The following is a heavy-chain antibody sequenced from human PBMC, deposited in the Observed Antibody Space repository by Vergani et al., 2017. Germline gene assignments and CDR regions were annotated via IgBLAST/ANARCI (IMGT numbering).Heavy chain of an antibody. CDR1: GGSFSGYY. J-gene: IGHJ6*02. CDR3: ARGRAARPEISYYYYGMDV. CDR2: INHSGST. V-gene: IGHV4-34*01. Sequence: QVQLQQWGAGLLKPSETLSLTCAVYGGSFSGYYWSWIRQPPGKGLEWIGEINHSGSTNYNPSLKSRVTISVDTSKNQFSLKLSSVTAADTAVYYCARGRAARPEISYYYYGMDVWGQGTTVTVSS. D-gene: IGHD6-6*01.